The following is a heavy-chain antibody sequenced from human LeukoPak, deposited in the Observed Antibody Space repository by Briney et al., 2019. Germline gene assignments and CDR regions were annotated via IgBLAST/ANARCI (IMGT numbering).Heavy chain of an antibody. CDR2: IDEGGST. CDR3: ARFDYVWGSNDMYGMDAFDI. V-gene: IGHV4-38-2*01. Sequence: PSETLSLTCAVSGYSVSSGFSGDLVRQPPGKGLEWIGSIDEGGSTNYNPSLKSRVTISLDASKSILSLKLSSVTASDTAVYYCARFDYVWGSNDMYGMDAFDIWGQGTMVAVAS. CDR1: GYSVSSGFS. J-gene: IGHJ3*02. D-gene: IGHD3-16*01.